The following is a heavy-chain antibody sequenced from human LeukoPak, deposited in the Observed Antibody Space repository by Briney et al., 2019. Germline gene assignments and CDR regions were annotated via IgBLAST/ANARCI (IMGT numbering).Heavy chain of an antibody. D-gene: IGHD5-12*01. V-gene: IGHV4-34*01. CDR2: ISHSGST. J-gene: IGHJ4*02. CDR1: GGSFSGYY. Sequence: PSETLSLTCAVYGGSFSGYYWSWIRQPPGKGLEWIGEISHSGSTNYNPSLKSRVTISEDTSKNQFSLKLSSVTAADTAVYYCAAQYSGYVRLDYWGQGTLVTVSS. CDR3: AAQYSGYVRLDY.